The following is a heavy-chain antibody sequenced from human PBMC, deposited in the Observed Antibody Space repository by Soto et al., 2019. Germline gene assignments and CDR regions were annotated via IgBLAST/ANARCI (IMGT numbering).Heavy chain of an antibody. D-gene: IGHD4-17*01. CDR3: ARTLYGDNVDY. Sequence: QVQLVQSGAEVKKPGASVPVSCKASGYTFPSSDLNWVRQATGQGLEWMGWMNPNSGNTGYAQKFQGSVTMTRNTSISTAYMELSSLRSEDTAVYYCARTLYGDNVDYWGQGPLVTVSS. CDR1: GYTFPSSD. V-gene: IGHV1-8*01. CDR2: MNPNSGNT. J-gene: IGHJ4*02.